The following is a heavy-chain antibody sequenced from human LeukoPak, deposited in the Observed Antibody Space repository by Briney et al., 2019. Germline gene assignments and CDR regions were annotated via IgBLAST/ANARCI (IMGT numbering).Heavy chain of an antibody. CDR2: ISSSGSTI. D-gene: IGHD3-10*01. CDR3: ARQGIRLTMVRGVDY. Sequence: GGSLRLSCAASGFTFSDYYMSWIRQAPGKGLEWVSYISSSGSTIYYADSVKGRFTIPRDNAKNSLYLQMNSLSAEDTAVYYCARQGIRLTMVRGVDYWGQGTLVTVSS. V-gene: IGHV3-11*04. J-gene: IGHJ4*02. CDR1: GFTFSDYY.